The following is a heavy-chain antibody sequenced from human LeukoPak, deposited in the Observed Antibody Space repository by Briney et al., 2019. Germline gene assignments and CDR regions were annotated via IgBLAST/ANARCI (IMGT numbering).Heavy chain of an antibody. CDR1: GYTFTSYY. CDR2: INPSGGST. CDR3: ARDYPGYCSGGSCYSWDY. D-gene: IGHD2-15*01. Sequence: ASVKVSCKASGYTFTSYYMHWVRQAPGQGLEWMGIINPSGGSTSYAQKFQGRVTMTRDTSTSTVYMELSSLRSEDTAVYYCARDYPGYCSGGSCYSWDYWGQGTLVTVSS. V-gene: IGHV1-46*01. J-gene: IGHJ4*02.